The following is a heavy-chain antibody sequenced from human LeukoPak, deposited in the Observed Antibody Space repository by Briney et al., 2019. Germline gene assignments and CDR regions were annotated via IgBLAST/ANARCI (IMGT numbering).Heavy chain of an antibody. Sequence: SETLSLTCTVSGGSIYRGGYYWSWIRQPPGKGLEWIGYIYYTGSTYYNPSLKSRVAISVDTSKNQFSLILSSVTAADTAVYYCARNADGSGNLLPFYFDYWGPGTLVTVSS. CDR1: GGSIYRGGYY. CDR2: IYYTGST. D-gene: IGHD3-10*01. V-gene: IGHV4-31*03. J-gene: IGHJ4*02. CDR3: ARNADGSGNLLPFYFDY.